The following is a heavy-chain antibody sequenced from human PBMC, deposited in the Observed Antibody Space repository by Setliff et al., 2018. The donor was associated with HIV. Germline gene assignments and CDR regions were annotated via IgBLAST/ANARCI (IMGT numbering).Heavy chain of an antibody. D-gene: IGHD3-10*01. CDR1: GYTLSTYG. V-gene: IGHV1-18*01. CDR2: IRADNGHT. Sequence: ASVKVSCKASGYTLSTYGLTWVRQAPGQGLEWMGWIRADNGHTDYAQKFQGRVTMTADTSTSTAYMEMRTLRSDDPAVYYCARVQGINITLARGASAGLDVWGKGTTVTVSS. J-gene: IGHJ6*04. CDR3: ARVQGINITLARGASAGLDV.